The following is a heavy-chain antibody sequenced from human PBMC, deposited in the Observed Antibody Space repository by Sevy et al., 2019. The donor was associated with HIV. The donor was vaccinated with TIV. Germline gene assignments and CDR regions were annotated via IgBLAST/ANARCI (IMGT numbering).Heavy chain of an antibody. CDR3: ARDPSIMITFGGVIAPPYYYGMDV. CDR1: GGSFSGYY. CDR2: INHSGST. D-gene: IGHD3-16*02. V-gene: IGHV4-34*01. Sequence: SETLSLTCAVYGGSFSGYYWSWIRQPPGKGLEWIGEINHSGSTNYNPPLKSRVTISVDTSKNQFSLKLSSVTAADTAVYYCARDPSIMITFGGVIAPPYYYGMDVWGQGTTVTVSS. J-gene: IGHJ6*02.